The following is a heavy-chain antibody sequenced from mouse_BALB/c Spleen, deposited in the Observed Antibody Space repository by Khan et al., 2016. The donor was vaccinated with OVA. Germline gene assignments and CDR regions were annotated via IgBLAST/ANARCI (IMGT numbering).Heavy chain of an antibody. CDR2: IDPANGNT. J-gene: IGHJ2*01. V-gene: IGHV14-3*02. D-gene: IGHD2-14*01. CDR3: ARKDYRYDDYFDY. Sequence: VQLKQSGAELVKPGASVKLSCTASGFNIKDTYMHWVKQRPEQGLEWIGRIDPANGNTKYDPKFQGKATITADTSSNTAYLQLSSLTSEDTAVYYCARKDYRYDDYFDYWGQGTTLTVSS. CDR1: GFNIKDTY.